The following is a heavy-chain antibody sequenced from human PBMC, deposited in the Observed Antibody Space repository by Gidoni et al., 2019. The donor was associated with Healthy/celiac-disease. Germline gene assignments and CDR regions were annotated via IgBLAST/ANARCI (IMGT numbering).Heavy chain of an antibody. CDR1: GFTFSGSA. V-gene: IGHV3-73*02. Sequence: EVQLVESGGGLVQPGGSLKLSCAASGFTFSGSAMHWVRQASGKGLEWVGRIRSKANNYATAYAASVKGRFTISRDDSKNTAYLQMNSLKTEDTAVYYCTRRYPGYGDYGWGQGTLVTVSS. CDR3: TRRYPGYGDYG. CDR2: IRSKANNYAT. D-gene: IGHD4-17*01. J-gene: IGHJ4*02.